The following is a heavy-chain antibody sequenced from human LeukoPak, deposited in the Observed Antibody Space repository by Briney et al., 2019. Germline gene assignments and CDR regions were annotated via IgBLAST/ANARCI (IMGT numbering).Heavy chain of an antibody. CDR2: ISAYNGDT. CDR1: GYTFTSYG. CDR3: ARGGPAPHRITLIVVASSTDAFDI. V-gene: IGHV1-18*01. J-gene: IGHJ3*02. Sequence: ASVKVSCKASGYTFTSYGISWVRQAPGQGREWMGWISAYNGDTNYAQKLQGRVTMTTDTSTSTAYMELRSLRSDDTAVYYCARGGPAPHRITLIVVASSTDAFDIWGQGTMATVSS. D-gene: IGHD3-22*01.